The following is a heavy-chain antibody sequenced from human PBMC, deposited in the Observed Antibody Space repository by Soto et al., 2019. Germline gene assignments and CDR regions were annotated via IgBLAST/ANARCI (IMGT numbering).Heavy chain of an antibody. Sequence: GGSLRLSCAASGFTFSSYAMSWVRQAPGKGLEWVSAISGSGGSTYYADSVKGRFTISXXXXXXTXYXQXNXLRAXDTAVYYCAKMSPGVYFDYWGQGTLVTVSS. J-gene: IGHJ4*02. CDR2: ISGSGGST. V-gene: IGHV3-23*01. CDR1: GFTFSSYA. CDR3: AKMSPGVYFDY.